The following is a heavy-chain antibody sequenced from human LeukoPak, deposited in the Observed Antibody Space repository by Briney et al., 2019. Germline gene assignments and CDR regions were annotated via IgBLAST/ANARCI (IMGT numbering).Heavy chain of an antibody. CDR1: GFTFSSYG. CDR2: IRYDGSNK. CDR3: AKDGTRIAAADPLYYFDY. V-gene: IGHV3-30*02. J-gene: IGHJ4*02. Sequence: GGSLRLSCAASGFTFSSYGMHWVRQAPGKGLEGVAFIRYDGSNKYYADSVKGRFTISRDNSKNTLYLQMNSLRAEDTAVYYCAKDGTRIAAADPLYYFDYWGQGTLVTVSS. D-gene: IGHD6-13*01.